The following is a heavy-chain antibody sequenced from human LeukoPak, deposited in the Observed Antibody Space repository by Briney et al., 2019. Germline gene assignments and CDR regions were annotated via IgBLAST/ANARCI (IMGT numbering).Heavy chain of an antibody. CDR3: AGEDPGYSYGLYDY. D-gene: IGHD5-18*01. J-gene: IGHJ4*02. Sequence: GASVKVSCKASGYTFTSYGISWVRQAPGQGLEWMGWISAYNGNTNYAQKLQGRVTMTTDTSTSTAYMELRSLRSDDTAVYYCAGEDPGYSYGLYDYWGQGTLVTVSS. CDR1: GYTFTSYG. CDR2: ISAYNGNT. V-gene: IGHV1-18*01.